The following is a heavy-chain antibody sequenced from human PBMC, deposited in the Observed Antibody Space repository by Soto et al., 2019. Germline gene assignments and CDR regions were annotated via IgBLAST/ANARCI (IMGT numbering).Heavy chain of an antibody. D-gene: IGHD6-6*01. V-gene: IGHV4-59*01. CDR2: FYYSGST. J-gene: IGHJ6*03. CDR1: GGSISSYY. Sequence: SSETLSLTCTVSGGSISSYYWSWIRQPPGKGLEWIGFFYYSGSTNYNPSLKSRVTISVDTSKNQFSLKLSSVTAADTAVYYFSRGCIAARPSSYYYYYCMDVWGKGTTVTVSS. CDR3: SRGCIAARPSSYYYYYCMDV.